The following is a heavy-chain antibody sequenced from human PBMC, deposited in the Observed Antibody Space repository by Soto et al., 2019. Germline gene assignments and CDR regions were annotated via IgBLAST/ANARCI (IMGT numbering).Heavy chain of an antibody. V-gene: IGHV4-34*01. CDR2: INHSGST. J-gene: IGHJ5*02. Sequence: ETLSLTCAVYGGSFSGYYWSWIRQPPGKGLEWIGEINHSGSTNYNPSLKSRVTISVDTSKNQFSLKLSSVTAADTAVYYCARSIDPWGQGTLVTVSS. CDR1: GGSFSGYY. CDR3: ARSIDP.